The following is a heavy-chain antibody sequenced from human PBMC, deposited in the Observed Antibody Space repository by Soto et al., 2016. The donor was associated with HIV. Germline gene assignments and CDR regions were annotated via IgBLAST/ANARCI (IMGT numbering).Heavy chain of an antibody. CDR3: ARADKKWYGXSDI. D-gene: IGHD2-8*01. CDR1: GFTFSSYA. V-gene: IGHV3-30*03. Sequence: VQLVESGGGVVQPGRSQRLSCAASGFTFSSYAMHWVRQAPGKGLEWVAVISFDGVDKYYGDSVRGRFTISRDNSKNTLYLQMNSLRTEDTAVYYCARADKKWYGXSDIWAKGQWSPSLQ. CDR2: ISFDGVDK. J-gene: IGHJ3*02.